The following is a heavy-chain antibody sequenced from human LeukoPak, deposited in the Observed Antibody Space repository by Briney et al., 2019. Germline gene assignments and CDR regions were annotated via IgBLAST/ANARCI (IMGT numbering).Heavy chain of an antibody. CDR2: IYYSGST. Sequence: PSQTLSLTCAVSGGSISSGGYSWSWIRQPPGKGLEWIVSIYYSGSTYYNPSLKSRVTISVDTSKNQFSLKLSSVTAADTAVYYCARHFPTVPSYWYFDLWGRGTLVTVSS. V-gene: IGHV4-30-2*03. J-gene: IGHJ2*01. CDR1: GGSISSGGYS. D-gene: IGHD4-17*01. CDR3: ARHFPTVPSYWYFDL.